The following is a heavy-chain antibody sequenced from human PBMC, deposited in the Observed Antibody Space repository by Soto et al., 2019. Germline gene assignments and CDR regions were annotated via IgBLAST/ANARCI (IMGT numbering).Heavy chain of an antibody. Sequence: PVGSLRLSCACSVFRFIDYGFYWVRHSPGQCLEWVATIGYDGGTKDYGDSVKGRFTISRDSYRKTVYLQMSTLRPDDTAVYFCARAVRSSDVRG. D-gene: IGHD6-19*01. V-gene: IGHV3-30*03. CDR2: IGYDGGTK. CDR3: ARAVRSSDV. CDR1: VFRFIDYG. J-gene: IGHJ3*01.